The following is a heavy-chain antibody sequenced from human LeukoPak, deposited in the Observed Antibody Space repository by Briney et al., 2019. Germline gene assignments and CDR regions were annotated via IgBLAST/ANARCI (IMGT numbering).Heavy chain of an antibody. CDR2: INHSGST. CDR1: GWTFSGYY. CDR3: ARYRYTQDYYYYMDV. D-gene: IGHD1-1*01. J-gene: IGHJ6*03. Sequence: PAETLPLTCPVYGWTFSGYYWRWIRQPPGKGLDWVGEINHSGSTNYNPSLKSRVTISVDTSKNQFSRKLSSVTAADTAVYYCARYRYTQDYYYYMDVWGKGTTVTVSS. V-gene: IGHV4-34*01.